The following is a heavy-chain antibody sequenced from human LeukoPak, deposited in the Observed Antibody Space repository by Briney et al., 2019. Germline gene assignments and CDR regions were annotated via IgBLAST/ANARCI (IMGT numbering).Heavy chain of an antibody. Sequence: ASVKVSCKASGYTFTGYYMHWVRQAPGQGPEWMGWINPNSGGTNYAQKFQGRVTMTRDTSISTAYMELSRLRSDDTAVYYCARDRYYYDSSGYLSYWGQGTLVTVSS. CDR3: ARDRYYYDSSGYLSY. CDR2: INPNSGGT. J-gene: IGHJ4*02. V-gene: IGHV1-2*02. CDR1: GYTFTGYY. D-gene: IGHD3-22*01.